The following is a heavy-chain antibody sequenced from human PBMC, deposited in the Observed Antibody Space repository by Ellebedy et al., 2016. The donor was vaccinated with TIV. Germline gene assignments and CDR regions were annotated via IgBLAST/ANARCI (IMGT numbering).Heavy chain of an antibody. Sequence: GESLKISCAASGFTFSSYDMHWVRHATGTGLEWVSAIGIAGDTYYPVSVKGRFTISRENAKSSLFLQMNSLTAGDTAVYHCARRGQSGTYDYWGQGTLVTVSS. V-gene: IGHV3-13*01. D-gene: IGHD1-26*01. CDR2: IGIAGDT. J-gene: IGHJ4*02. CDR3: ARRGQSGTYDY. CDR1: GFTFSSYD.